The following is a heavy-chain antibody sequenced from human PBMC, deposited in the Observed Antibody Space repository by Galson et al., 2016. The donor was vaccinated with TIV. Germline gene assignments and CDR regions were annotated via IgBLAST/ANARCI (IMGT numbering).Heavy chain of an antibody. J-gene: IGHJ4*02. D-gene: IGHD4-17*01. CDR1: GFTFGSYP. CDR2: ISYDGSEK. CDR3: ARVFGDYYFDY. V-gene: IGHV3-30-3*01. Sequence: SLRLSCAASGFTFGSYPMHWVRQAPGKGLEWVAFISYDGSEKYYADSVKGRFTISRVNSKNTLYLQMSSLRTEDTAIYSCARVFGDYYFDYWGQGTLVSVPS.